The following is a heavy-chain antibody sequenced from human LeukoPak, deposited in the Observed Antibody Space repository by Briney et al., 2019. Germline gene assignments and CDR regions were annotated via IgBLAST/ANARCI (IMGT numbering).Heavy chain of an antibody. Sequence: GESLKISCKGSGYSFTSYWIGWVRQMPGKGLEWMGIIYPGDSDTRYSPSFQGQVTISADKSISTAYLQWSSLKASDTAMYYCARSADYDFWNGLSDYYYYMDVWGKGTTVTVSS. J-gene: IGHJ6*03. CDR3: ARSADYDFWNGLSDYYYYMDV. CDR1: GYSFTSYW. V-gene: IGHV5-51*01. D-gene: IGHD3-3*01. CDR2: IYPGDSDT.